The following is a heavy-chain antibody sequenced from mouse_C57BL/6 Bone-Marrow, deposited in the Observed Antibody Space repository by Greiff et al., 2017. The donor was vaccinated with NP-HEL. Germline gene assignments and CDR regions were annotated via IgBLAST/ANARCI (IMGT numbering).Heavy chain of an antibody. D-gene: IGHD1-3*01. Sequence: EVQLQQSGPELVKPGASVKISCKASGYTFTDYYMNWVKQSHGKSLEWIGDINPNNGGTSYNQKFKGKATLTVDKSSSTAYMELRSLTSEDSAVYYCARRRGLRYAMDYWGQGTSVTVSS. CDR3: ARRRGLRYAMDY. J-gene: IGHJ4*01. CDR2: INPNNGGT. V-gene: IGHV1-26*01. CDR1: GYTFTDYY.